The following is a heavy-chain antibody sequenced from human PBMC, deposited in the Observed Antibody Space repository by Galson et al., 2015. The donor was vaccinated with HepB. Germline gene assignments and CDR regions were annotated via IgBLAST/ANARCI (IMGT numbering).Heavy chain of an antibody. J-gene: IGHJ6*02. V-gene: IGHV1-18*01. D-gene: IGHD3-10*01. CDR2: ISAYNGNT. CDR1: GYTFTRYG. CDR3: ARDSTSGDEEYYYYGMDV. Sequence: SVKVSCKASGYTFTRYGISWVRQAPGQGLEWMGWISAYNGNTNYAQKLQGRVTMTTDTSTSTAYMELRSLRSDDTAVYYCARDSTSGDEEYYYYGMDVWGQGTTVTVSS.